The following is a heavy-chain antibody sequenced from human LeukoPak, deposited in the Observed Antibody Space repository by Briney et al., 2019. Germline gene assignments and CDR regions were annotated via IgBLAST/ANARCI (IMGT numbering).Heavy chain of an antibody. J-gene: IGHJ4*02. Sequence: GSLRLSCAASGFTFSSYSMNWVRQAPGKGLEWIGSIYYSGSTYYNPSLKSRVTISVDTSKNQFSLKLSSVTAADTAVYYCARGGRDSSSWYSRPTRAKFDYWGQGTLVTVSS. V-gene: IGHV4-59*05. D-gene: IGHD6-13*01. CDR2: IYYSGST. CDR3: ARGGRDSSSWYSRPTRAKFDY. CDR1: GFTFSSYSMN.